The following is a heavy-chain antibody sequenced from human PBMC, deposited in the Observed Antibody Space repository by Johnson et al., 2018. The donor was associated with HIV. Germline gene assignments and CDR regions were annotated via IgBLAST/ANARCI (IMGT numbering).Heavy chain of an antibody. Sequence: VQLVESGGGLVQPGGSLRLSCAASGFTFSSYDMHWVRQATGKGLEWVSAIGTAGDTYYADSVEGRFTISRDNSRDTLSLQMNSLRVEDTALYYCARDLYTSSWYFAFDIWGQGTMVTVSS. CDR2: IGTAGDT. CDR1: GFTFSSYD. D-gene: IGHD6-13*01. CDR3: ARDLYTSSWYFAFDI. V-gene: IGHV3-13*01. J-gene: IGHJ3*02.